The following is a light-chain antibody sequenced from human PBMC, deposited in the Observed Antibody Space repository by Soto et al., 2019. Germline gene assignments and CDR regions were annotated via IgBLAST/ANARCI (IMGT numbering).Light chain of an antibody. J-gene: IGKJ2*01. CDR3: QQYNTLNT. Sequence: EILMTQSPVTLSVSPGDRVTLSCRASRNINRKVAWYQQKPGQAPRLLISGASTRATGIPTRFSGSGSGTEFTLTISNLQSEDSAIYYCQQYNTLNTFGQGTKLEIK. CDR1: RNINRK. CDR2: GAS. V-gene: IGKV3-15*01.